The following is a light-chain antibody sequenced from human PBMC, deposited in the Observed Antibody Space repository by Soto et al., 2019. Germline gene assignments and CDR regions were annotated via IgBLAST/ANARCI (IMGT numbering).Light chain of an antibody. CDR3: SAWDASLNGYV. CDR1: SSNIGSKT. J-gene: IGLJ1*01. CDR2: SNY. V-gene: IGLV1-44*01. Sequence: QSVLTQPPSASGTPGQRGTISCSGSSSNIGSKTVNWYQQLPGTAPKLHIYSNYQRPSGVPDRFSVSKSGTSASLAISGLQSEDEADYYCSAWDASLNGYVFGTGTKLTVL.